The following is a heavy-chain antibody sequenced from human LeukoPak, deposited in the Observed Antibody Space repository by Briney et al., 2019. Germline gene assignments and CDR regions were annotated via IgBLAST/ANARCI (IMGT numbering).Heavy chain of an antibody. Sequence: TSSETLSLTCAVYGGSFSGYYWSWIRQPPGKGLEWIGEINHSGSTNYNPSLKSRVTISVDTSKNQFSLKLSSVTAADTAVYYCARPNWNYYYYGMDVWGQGTTVTVSS. V-gene: IGHV4-34*01. CDR3: ARPNWNYYYYGMDV. CDR2: INHSGST. CDR1: GGSFSGYY. J-gene: IGHJ6*02. D-gene: IGHD1-1*01.